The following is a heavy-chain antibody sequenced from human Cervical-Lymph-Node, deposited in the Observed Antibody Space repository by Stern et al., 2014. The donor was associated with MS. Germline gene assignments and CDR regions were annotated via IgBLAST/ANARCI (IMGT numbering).Heavy chain of an antibody. Sequence: QITLKESGPALVKPTQTLTLTCTFSGFSLSTTGMCVGWIRQPPGKALEWLALIDWDDDKYYNTSLETRLTISKDTSKNQVVLTMTNMDPADTATYYCARVGADSGEPTGTFDIWGRGTVVTVSS. V-gene: IGHV2-70*01. CDR1: GFSLSTTGMC. CDR2: IDWDDDK. CDR3: ARVGADSGEPTGTFDI. D-gene: IGHD3-10*01. J-gene: IGHJ3*02.